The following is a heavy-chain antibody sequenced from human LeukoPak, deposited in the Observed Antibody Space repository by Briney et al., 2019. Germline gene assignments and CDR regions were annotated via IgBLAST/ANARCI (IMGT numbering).Heavy chain of an antibody. CDR2: ISSNGGDT. CDR1: GFTFSSYA. CDR3: AKGYYYDSSGYYYFDY. D-gene: IGHD3-22*01. V-gene: IGHV3-64*04. Sequence: QPGGSLRLSCSASGFTFSSYAMHWVRQAPGKGLEFVSTISSNGGDTYYADSVKGRFTISRDNSKNTLYLQMDSLRAEDTAVYYCAKGYYYDSSGYYYFDYWGQGTLVTVSS. J-gene: IGHJ4*02.